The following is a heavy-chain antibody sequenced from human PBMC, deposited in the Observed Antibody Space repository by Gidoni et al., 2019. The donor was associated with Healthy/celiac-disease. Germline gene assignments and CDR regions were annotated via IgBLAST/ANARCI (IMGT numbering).Heavy chain of an antibody. J-gene: IGHJ6*02. D-gene: IGHD2-2*01. CDR2: IYSGGST. CDR3: ARDCSSTSCEYYYGMDV. Sequence: EVQLVESGGGLIQPGGSLRLSCAASGFTVSSNYMSWVRQAPGKGMGWVSVIYSGGSTYYADSVKGRFTISRDNSKNTLYLQMNSLRAEDTAVYYCARDCSSTSCEYYYGMDVWGQGTTVTVSS. V-gene: IGHV3-53*01. CDR1: GFTVSSNY.